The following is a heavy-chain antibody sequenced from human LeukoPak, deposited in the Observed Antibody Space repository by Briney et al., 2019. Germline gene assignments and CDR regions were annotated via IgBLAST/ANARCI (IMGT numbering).Heavy chain of an antibody. CDR1: GFTFSDCY. D-gene: IGHD3-22*01. CDR3: ARDYGYYDSSGYPPGY. V-gene: IGHV3-11*01. Sequence: GGSLRLSCAASGFTFSDCYMSWIRQAPGKGLEWVSYISSSGSTIYYADSVKGRFTISRDNAKNSLYLQMNSLRAEDTAVYYCARDYGYYDSSGYPPGYWGQGTLVTVSS. J-gene: IGHJ4*02. CDR2: ISSSGSTI.